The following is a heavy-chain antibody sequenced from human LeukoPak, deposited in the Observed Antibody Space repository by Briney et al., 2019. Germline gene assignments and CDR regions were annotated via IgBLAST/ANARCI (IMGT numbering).Heavy chain of an antibody. CDR1: GRSLSSNY. CDR2: IYYSATPST. D-gene: IGHD6-19*01. Sequence: SETLSLICTVSGRSLSSNYWSWIRQSPGKGPEWIGYIYYSATPSTNYNPSLKSRVSISVDTSKNQFSLKLTSVTAADTAVYYCARGFSGWTRYDYWGQGTLLTVSS. V-gene: IGHV4-59*12. CDR3: ARGFSGWTRYDY. J-gene: IGHJ4*02.